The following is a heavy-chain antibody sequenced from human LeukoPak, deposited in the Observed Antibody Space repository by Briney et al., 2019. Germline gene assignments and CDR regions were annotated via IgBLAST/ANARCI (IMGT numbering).Heavy chain of an antibody. J-gene: IGHJ6*03. CDR2: IYISGST. D-gene: IGHD6-13*01. Sequence: PSETLSLTCTVSGGSISSYYWSWIRQPAGKGLEWIGRIYISGSTNYNPSLKSRVTMSVDTSKNQFSLKLSSVTAADTAVYYCARSGYSSSWYYYYYYMDVWGKGTTVTISS. CDR1: GGSISSYY. CDR3: ARSGYSSSWYYYYYYMDV. V-gene: IGHV4-4*07.